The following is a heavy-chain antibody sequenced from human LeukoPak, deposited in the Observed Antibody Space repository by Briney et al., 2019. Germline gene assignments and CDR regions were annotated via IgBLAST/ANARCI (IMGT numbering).Heavy chain of an antibody. CDR2: ISVYNGNT. J-gene: IGHJ4*02. V-gene: IGHV1-18*01. CDR3: ARALDTPTNDY. D-gene: IGHD5-18*01. Sequence: ASVKVSCKASGYTFTSYGINWVRQAPGQGLGWMGWISVYNGNTLYAQRLQGRVTMTTDTSTSTAYMDLRSLRSDDTAVYYCARALDTPTNDYWGQGTLVTVSS. CDR1: GYTFTSYG.